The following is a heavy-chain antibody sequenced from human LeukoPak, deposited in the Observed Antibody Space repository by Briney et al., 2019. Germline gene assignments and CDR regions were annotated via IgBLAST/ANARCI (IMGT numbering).Heavy chain of an antibody. CDR2: ITRDGSST. D-gene: IGHD3-16*01. J-gene: IGHJ6*04. V-gene: IGHV3-74*01. CDR3: ARDPGYESWSPFWGGMDV. Sequence: LGGSLRLSCAASGFTFSSSWMHWVRQAPGKGLVWVSRITRDGSSTTYADSVKGRFTTSRNNAKNTLYLQMDSLRDDDTAVYYCARDPGYESWSPFWGGMDVWGNGTTVIVSS. CDR1: GFTFSSSW.